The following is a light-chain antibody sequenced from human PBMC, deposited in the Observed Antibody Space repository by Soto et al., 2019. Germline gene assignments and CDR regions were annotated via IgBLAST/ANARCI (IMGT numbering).Light chain of an antibody. Sequence: QSVLAQPASVSGSPGQSITISCTGTSSDVGGYNYVSWYQQHPGKAPKLMIYDVSNRPSGVSNRFSGSKSGNTASLTISGLKVGDGVIYTSTTSTRSPNMVFGGG. J-gene: IGLJ2*01. CDR3: TTSTRSPNMV. V-gene: IGLV2-14*01. CDR2: DVS. CDR1: SSDVGGYNY.